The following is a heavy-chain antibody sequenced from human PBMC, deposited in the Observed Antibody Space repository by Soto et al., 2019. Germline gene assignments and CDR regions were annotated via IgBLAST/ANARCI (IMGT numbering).Heavy chain of an antibody. J-gene: IGHJ6*02. CDR1: GGSISNYY. D-gene: IGHD3-10*01. CDR3: ARAPAPGTYYYGMDV. CDR2: IYHSGST. Sequence: SETLSLTCTVSGGSISNYYWSWIRQPPGKGLEWIGYIYHSGSTYYNPSLKSRVTISVDRSKNQFSLNLRSVTAADTAVYYCARAPAPGTYYYGMDVWGQGTTVTVSS. V-gene: IGHV4-59*01.